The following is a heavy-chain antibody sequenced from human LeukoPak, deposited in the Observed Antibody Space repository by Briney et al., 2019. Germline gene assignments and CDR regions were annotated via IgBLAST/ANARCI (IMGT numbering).Heavy chain of an antibody. V-gene: IGHV3-9*01. J-gene: IGHJ4*02. CDR1: GFPLNAYA. CDR3: AKGPTVNTFYFDY. CDR2: ISWNSGSI. Sequence: GGSLRLSCAASGFPLNAYAMHWVRQAPGKGLEWVSGISWNSGSIGYADSVKGRFTISRDNAKNSLYLQMNSLRAEDTALYYCAKGPTVNTFYFDYWGQGTLVTISS. D-gene: IGHD4-17*01.